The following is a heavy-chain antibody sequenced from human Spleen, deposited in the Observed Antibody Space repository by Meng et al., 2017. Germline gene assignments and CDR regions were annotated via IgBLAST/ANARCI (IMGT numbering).Heavy chain of an antibody. D-gene: IGHD5-18*01. Sequence: QVRLVRSGSEVKEPGASVNISCKTSGYTFRTYGVTWVRQAPGQGLECLGWISAYNGNTNYAQKLQGRVTMTTDASTSTAYMELRSLRSDDTAIYYCAKTYSYGYSDPWGQGTLVTVSS. CDR1: GYTFRTYG. CDR2: ISAYNGNT. CDR3: AKTYSYGYSDP. V-gene: IGHV1-18*01. J-gene: IGHJ5*02.